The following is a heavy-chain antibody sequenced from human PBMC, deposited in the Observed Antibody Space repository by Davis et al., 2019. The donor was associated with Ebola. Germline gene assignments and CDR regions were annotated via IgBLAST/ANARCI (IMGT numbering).Heavy chain of an antibody. CDR1: GFTFDDYA. V-gene: IGHV3-9*01. Sequence: SLKISCAASGFTFDDYAMHWVRQAPGKGLEWVSGISWNSGSIGYADSVKGRFTISRDNAKNSLYLQMNSLRAEDTALYYCAKDMAVTPTYGMDVWGQGTTVTVSS. J-gene: IGHJ6*02. CDR3: AKDMAVTPTYGMDV. D-gene: IGHD4-11*01. CDR2: ISWNSGSI.